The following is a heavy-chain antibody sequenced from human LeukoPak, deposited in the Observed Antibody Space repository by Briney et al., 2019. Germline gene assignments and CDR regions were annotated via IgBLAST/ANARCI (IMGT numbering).Heavy chain of an antibody. J-gene: IGHJ1*01. CDR1: GYSFTSYW. CDR2: IYPGDSDT. D-gene: IGHD3-22*01. V-gene: IGHV5-51*01. Sequence: GESLKISCKGSGYSFTSYWIGWVRQMPGKGLEWMAIIYPGDSDTRYSRSFQGQVTISVDKSISTAYPQWSSLKASDTAMYYCARANYYDTSGYWGYFQHWGQGTLVTVSS. CDR3: ARANYYDTSGYWGYFQH.